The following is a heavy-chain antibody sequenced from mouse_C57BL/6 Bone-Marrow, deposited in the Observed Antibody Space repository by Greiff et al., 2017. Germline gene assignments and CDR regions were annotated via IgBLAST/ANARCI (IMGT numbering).Heavy chain of an antibody. CDR1: GFSLTSYG. V-gene: IGHV2-3*01. CDR3: AKHWVGFDY. Sequence: VQLVESGPGLVAPSPSLSITCTVSGFSLTSYGVSWVRQPPGQGLEWLGVIWGDGSTNYHSALISSLGISKDNSKSQVFLKLNSLQTDDTATYYCAKHWVGFDYWGQGTTLTVSS. J-gene: IGHJ2*01. CDR2: IWGDGST. D-gene: IGHD4-1*01.